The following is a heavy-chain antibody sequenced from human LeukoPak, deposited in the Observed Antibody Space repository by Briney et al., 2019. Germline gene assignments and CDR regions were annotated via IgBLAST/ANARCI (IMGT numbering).Heavy chain of an antibody. CDR3: ARVGTVVVGGY. CDR2: INAGNGNT. V-gene: IGHV1-3*01. J-gene: IGHJ4*02. D-gene: IGHD3-22*01. CDR1: GYTFTNYA. Sequence: ASVKVSCTASGYTFTNYAIHWVRQAPGQRLEWMGWINAGNGNTKYSQKFQGRVTITRDTSASTAYMELSSLRSEDTAVYYCARVGTVVVGGYWGQGTLVTVSS.